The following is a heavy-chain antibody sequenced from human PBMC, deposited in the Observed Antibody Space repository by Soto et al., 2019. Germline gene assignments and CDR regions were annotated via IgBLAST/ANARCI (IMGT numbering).Heavy chain of an antibody. CDR3: ARDVRDFWRGYSDGEKPDY. D-gene: IGHD3-3*01. CDR2: ISSSSSYI. V-gene: IGHV3-21*01. CDR1: GFTFSSYS. Sequence: EVQLVESGGGLVKPGGSLRLSCAASGFTFSSYSMNWVRQAPGKGLEWVSSISSSSSYIYYADSVKGRFTISRDNAKNSLYLQMNSLRAEDTAVYYCARDVRDFWRGYSDGEKPDYWGQGTLVTVSS. J-gene: IGHJ4*02.